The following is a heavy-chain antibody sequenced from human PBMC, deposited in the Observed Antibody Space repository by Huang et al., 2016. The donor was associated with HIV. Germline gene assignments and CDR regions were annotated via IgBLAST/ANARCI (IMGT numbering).Heavy chain of an antibody. D-gene: IGHD2-15*01. CDR3: AHIGDIFAAYSPEYFDY. J-gene: IGHJ4*02. CDR1: GCSLNTSGVG. Sequence: QITLKESGPTLVKPTQTLTLACTFSGCSLNTSGVGVAWIRQPPGKALEWLALIYWDDDKRYRPSLKSRLTISKDPSNNQVVLTMTNMDPVDTASYFCAHIGDIFAAYSPEYFDYWGQGALVTVSS. CDR2: IYWDDDK. V-gene: IGHV2-5*02.